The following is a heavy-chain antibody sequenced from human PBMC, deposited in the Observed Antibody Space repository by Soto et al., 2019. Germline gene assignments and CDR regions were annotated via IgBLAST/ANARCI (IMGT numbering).Heavy chain of an antibody. CDR3: ARSGSSGGSFDFDY. Sequence: GGSLRLSCAASGFTFSSYDMHWVRQATGRGLEWVSAIGTAGDTYYPGSVKGRFTISRENAKNSLYLQMNSLRAGDTAVYYCARSGSSGGSFDFDYWGQGTLVTVSS. J-gene: IGHJ4*02. CDR1: GFTFSSYD. V-gene: IGHV3-13*01. D-gene: IGHD2-15*01. CDR2: IGTAGDT.